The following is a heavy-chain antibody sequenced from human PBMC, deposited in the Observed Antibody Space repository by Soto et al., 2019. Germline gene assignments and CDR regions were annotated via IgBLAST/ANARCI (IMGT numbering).Heavy chain of an antibody. D-gene: IGHD3-16*01. CDR2: VSRAGTYT. CDR3: VKYTVTEDLGES. CDR1: GFTFSSYA. V-gene: IGHV3-23*01. J-gene: IGHJ5*02. Sequence: EVQLLESGGDVVRPGGSLRLSCAASGFTFSSYAMGWVRQAPGKGLEWVAGVSRAGTYTFYADSVRGRFSISRDNSRDTVDMYMNALRGDDTDVYFCVKYTVTEDLGESWGQGTLVSVSS.